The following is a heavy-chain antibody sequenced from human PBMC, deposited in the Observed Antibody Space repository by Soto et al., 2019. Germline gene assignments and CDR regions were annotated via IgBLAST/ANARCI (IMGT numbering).Heavy chain of an antibody. J-gene: IGHJ4*02. Sequence: PGGSLRLSCAASGFTVSSNYMSWVRQAPGKGLEWVSVIYSGGSTYYADSVKGRFTISRDNSKNTLYLQMNSLRAEDTAVYYCGTKHKYSSSWYDPGIVGFDYWGQGTLVTVSS. D-gene: IGHD6-13*01. CDR1: GFTVSSNY. CDR2: IYSGGST. CDR3: GTKHKYSSSWYDPGIVGFDY. V-gene: IGHV3-66*01.